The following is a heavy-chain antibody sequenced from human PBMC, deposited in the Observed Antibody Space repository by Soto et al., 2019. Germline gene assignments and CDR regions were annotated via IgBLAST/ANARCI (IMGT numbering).Heavy chain of an antibody. J-gene: IGHJ5*01. D-gene: IGHD2-15*01. CDR3: TKSSVHCSGGSCFDF. CDR2: ISGSGATT. V-gene: IGHV3-23*01. CDR1: GFTFSSYA. Sequence: EVQLLESGGGFIQSGGSLRLSCAASGFTFSSYAMSWVRQALGKRLEWLSLISGSGATTYYADSVKGRFIVSRDKSKNTVYLQMNSLRADDTALYYCTKSSVHCSGGSCFDFWGQGTLVTVSS.